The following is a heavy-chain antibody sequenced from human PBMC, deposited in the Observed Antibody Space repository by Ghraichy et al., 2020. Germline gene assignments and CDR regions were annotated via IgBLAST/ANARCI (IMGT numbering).Heavy chain of an antibody. CDR1: GFTFSKAW. V-gene: IGHV3-15*01. D-gene: IGHD3-10*01. J-gene: IGHJ5*02. CDR2: IKSKSEGGTI. Sequence: GGSLRLSCAASGFTFSKAWMSWVRQAPGKGLEWVGRIKSKSEGGTIDYAAPVKGRFIISRDDSKNTLYLQMNSLKTDDTAIYYCTQTPHGETTWGQGTLVTVSS. CDR3: TQTPHGETT.